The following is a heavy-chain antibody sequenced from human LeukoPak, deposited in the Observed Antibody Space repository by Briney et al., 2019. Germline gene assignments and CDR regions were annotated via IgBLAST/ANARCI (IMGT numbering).Heavy chain of an antibody. CDR3: GGDPLYRGYVFHI. J-gene: IGHJ3*02. CDR2: IWNDGSNK. V-gene: IGHV3-33*01. CDR1: GFTFSDYG. Sequence: GGSLRLSCAASGFTFSDYGMHWVRQAPGKGLEWVTFIWNDGSNKYYADSVKGRFTISRDNSKNTLYLEMDSLRAEDTAVYYWGGDPLYRGYVFHIWAQGTMSTVFS. D-gene: IGHD1-26*01.